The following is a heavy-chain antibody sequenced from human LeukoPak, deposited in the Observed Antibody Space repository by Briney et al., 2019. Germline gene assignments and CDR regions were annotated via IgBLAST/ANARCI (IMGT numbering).Heavy chain of an antibody. D-gene: IGHD3-10*01. CDR2: VSYDGSNK. Sequence: GGSLRLSCAASGLTLSKYGIHWVRQAPGKGLEWVAVVSYDGSNKNYIDSMKGRFIISRDNYNSTVYLQMNSLRAEDTAVYYCAKDPNYYGSGSYYSQKGDYWGQGTLVTVSS. CDR1: GLTLSKYG. J-gene: IGHJ4*02. CDR3: AKDPNYYGSGSYYSQKGDY. V-gene: IGHV3-30*18.